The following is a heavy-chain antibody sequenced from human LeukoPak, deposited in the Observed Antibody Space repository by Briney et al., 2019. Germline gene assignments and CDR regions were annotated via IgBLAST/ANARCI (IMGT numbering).Heavy chain of an antibody. V-gene: IGHV3-48*03. CDR3: ARDSVAGSQDAFDI. CDR2: ISSSGSTI. J-gene: IGHJ3*02. CDR1: GFTFSSYA. D-gene: IGHD6-19*01. Sequence: PGGSLRLSCAASGFTFSSYAMSWVRQAPGKGLEWVSYISSSGSTIYYADSVKGRFTISRDNAKNSLYLQMNSLRAEDTAVYYCARDSVAGSQDAFDIWGQGTMVTVSS.